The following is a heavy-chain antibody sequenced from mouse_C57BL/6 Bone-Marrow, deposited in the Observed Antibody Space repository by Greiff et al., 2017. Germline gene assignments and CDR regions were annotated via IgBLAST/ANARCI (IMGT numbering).Heavy chain of an antibody. D-gene: IGHD2-2*01. CDR1: GYAFSSSW. CDR2: IYPGDGDT. CDR3: ASGGSTMVTTDY. J-gene: IGHJ2*01. V-gene: IGHV1-82*01. Sequence: VQLQQSGPELVKPGASVKISCKASGYAFSSSWMNWVKHRPGKGLEWIGRIYPGDGDTNYNGKFKGKATLTADKSSSTAYMQLSSLTSEDSAVYFCASGGSTMVTTDYWGQGTTLTVSS.